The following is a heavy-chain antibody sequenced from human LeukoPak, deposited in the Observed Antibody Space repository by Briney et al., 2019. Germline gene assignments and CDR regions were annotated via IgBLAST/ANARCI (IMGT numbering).Heavy chain of an antibody. V-gene: IGHV3-48*03. J-gene: IGHJ4*02. D-gene: IGHD3-10*01. Sequence: GGSLRLSCAASGFTFSSYEMNWVRQAPGKGLEWVSYISSSGSTIYYADSVKGRFTISRDNAKNSLYLQMNSLRAGDTAVYYCASDHYYGSGSYLAQYWGQGTLVTVSS. CDR3: ASDHYYGSGSYLAQY. CDR2: ISSSGSTI. CDR1: GFTFSSYE.